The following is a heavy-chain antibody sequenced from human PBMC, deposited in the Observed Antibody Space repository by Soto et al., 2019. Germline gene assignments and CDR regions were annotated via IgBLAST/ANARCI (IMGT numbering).Heavy chain of an antibody. D-gene: IGHD4-17*01. CDR1: GGSISGSNW. CDR3: ARDRYGDYDGMDV. J-gene: IGHJ6*02. CDR2: IYHSGNT. V-gene: IGHV4-4*02. Sequence: QVQLQESGPGLVKPSGTLSLTCAVSGGSISGSNWWSWVRQPPGKGLEWIGEIYHSGNTNYNPSLKSRVTILVDKFKKQFFLKLSSVTAADTAVYYCARDRYGDYDGMDVWGQGTTVTVSS.